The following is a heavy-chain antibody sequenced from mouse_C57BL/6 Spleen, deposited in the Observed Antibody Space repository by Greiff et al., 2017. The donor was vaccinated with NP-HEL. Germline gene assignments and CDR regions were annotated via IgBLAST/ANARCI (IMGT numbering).Heavy chain of an antibody. Sequence: QVQLKQSGPELVKPGASVKISCKASGYTFTSYWMQWVKQRPGQGLEWIGEIDPSDSYTNYNQKFKGKATLTVDTSSSTAYMQLSSLTSEDSAVYYCARRLSRYAMDYWGQGTSVTVSS. D-gene: IGHD3-2*02. CDR1: GYTFTSYW. CDR3: ARRLSRYAMDY. V-gene: IGHV1-50*01. CDR2: IDPSDSYT. J-gene: IGHJ4*01.